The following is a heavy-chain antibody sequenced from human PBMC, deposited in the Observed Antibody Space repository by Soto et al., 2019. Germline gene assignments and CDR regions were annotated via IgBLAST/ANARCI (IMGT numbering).Heavy chain of an antibody. V-gene: IGHV3-23*01. J-gene: IGHJ2*01. CDR3: ARKVLGSTSRPDWWYFDL. Sequence: VQLLESGGGLVQPGGSLRLSCVGSGFTFINYAMNWVRQTPGKGLEWVSGISGGGDRTFDADSVKGRFTISRDNYKNTVNLQMNSLRADDTAVYYCARKVLGSTSRPDWWYFDLWGRGTLVTVSS. D-gene: IGHD2-2*01. CDR1: GFTFINYA. CDR2: ISGGGDRT.